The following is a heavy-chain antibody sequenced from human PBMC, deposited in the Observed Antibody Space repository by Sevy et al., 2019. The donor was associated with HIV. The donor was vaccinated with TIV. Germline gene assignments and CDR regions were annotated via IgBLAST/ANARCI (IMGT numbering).Heavy chain of an antibody. CDR1: GFVFSSYA. D-gene: IGHD3-3*01. CDR2: IAYDGSNK. V-gene: IGHV3-30*04. J-gene: IGHJ3*02. CDR3: ARPRCLDWLSSAAFDI. Sequence: GGSLRLSCTASGFVFSSYAMHWVRQAPGKGLEWVAFIAYDGSNKNYVDSVKARFTLSRDNSKNTLYLQMNSLGAEDTAVYCGARPRCLDWLSSAAFDIWGQGTMVTVSS.